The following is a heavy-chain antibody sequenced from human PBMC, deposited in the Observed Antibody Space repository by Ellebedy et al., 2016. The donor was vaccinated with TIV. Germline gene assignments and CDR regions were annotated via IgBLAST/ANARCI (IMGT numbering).Heavy chain of an antibody. D-gene: IGHD6-19*01. CDR1: GYTFTSYA. CDR3: ARSPPNRGASGSHYIDY. Sequence: ASVKVSXXASGYTFTSYAMHWVRQAPGQRLEWMGWINAGNGNTKYSQKFQGRVTMTTDTSTNTAYMELWSLTSDDTAVYYCARSPPNRGASGSHYIDYWGQGTLVIVSS. J-gene: IGHJ4*02. CDR2: INAGNGNT. V-gene: IGHV1-3*01.